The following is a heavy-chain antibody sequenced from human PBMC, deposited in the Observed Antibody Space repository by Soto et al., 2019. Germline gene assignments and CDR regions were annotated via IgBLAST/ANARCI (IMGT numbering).Heavy chain of an antibody. J-gene: IGHJ4*02. CDR2: IYYSGST. CDR1: GGSISSGGYY. Sequence: SETLSLTCTVSGGSISSGGYYWSWIRQPPGKGLEWIGYIYYSGSTNYNPSLKSRVTISVDTSKNQFSLKLSSVTAADTAVYYCARGIAVAGTFDYWGQGTLVTVSS. CDR3: ARGIAVAGTFDY. D-gene: IGHD6-19*01. V-gene: IGHV4-61*08.